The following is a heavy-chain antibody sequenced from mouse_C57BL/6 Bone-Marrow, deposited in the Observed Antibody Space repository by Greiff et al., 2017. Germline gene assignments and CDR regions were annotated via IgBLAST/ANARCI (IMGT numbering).Heavy chain of an antibody. J-gene: IGHJ3*01. CDR1: GYTFTSYW. CDR3: ARYPFAY. V-gene: IGHV1-55*01. CDR2: ISPGSGST. Sequence: QVQLKQPGAELVKPGASVKMSCKASGYTFTSYWLTWVKQRPGQGLEWIGDISPGSGSTNYNETFKSKATLTVDTSSSTADMQLSSLTSEDAAVYYSARYPFAYWGQGTLVTVTA.